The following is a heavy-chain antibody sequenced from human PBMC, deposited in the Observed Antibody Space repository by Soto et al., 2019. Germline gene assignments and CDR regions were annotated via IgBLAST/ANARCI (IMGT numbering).Heavy chain of an antibody. Sequence: GGSLRLSYAASGFIFSSFWMSWVRQAPGKGLEWVANIKQDGSEKYYVDSVKGRFTISRDNSKNTLYLQMHGLRADDTAVYYCAKGLYYYDSSGYRVFDYWGQGALVTVSS. CDR1: GFIFSSFW. CDR3: AKGLYYYDSSGYRVFDY. CDR2: IKQDGSEK. D-gene: IGHD3-22*01. J-gene: IGHJ4*02. V-gene: IGHV3-7*03.